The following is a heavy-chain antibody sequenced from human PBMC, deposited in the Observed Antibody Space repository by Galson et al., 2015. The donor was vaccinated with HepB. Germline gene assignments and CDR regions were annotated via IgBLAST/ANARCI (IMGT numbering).Heavy chain of an antibody. CDR1: GYTFTSYY. CDR2: INPSGGST. J-gene: IGHJ5*02. CDR3: ARAPMVRGVPLGYNWFDP. D-gene: IGHD3-10*01. Sequence: SVKVSCKASGYTFTSYYMHWVRQAPGQGLEWMGIINPSGGSTSYAQKFQGRVTMTRDTSTSTVYMELSSLRSEDTAVYYCARAPMVRGVPLGYNWFDPWGQGTLVTVSS. V-gene: IGHV1-46*01.